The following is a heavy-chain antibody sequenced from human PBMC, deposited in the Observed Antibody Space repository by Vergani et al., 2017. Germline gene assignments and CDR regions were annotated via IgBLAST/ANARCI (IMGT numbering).Heavy chain of an antibody. CDR1: GFPLSTSGMC. D-gene: IGHD6-6*01. CDR2: IDWDDAK. Sequence: QVTLKESGPVLVKPTETLTLTCTVSGFPLSTSGMCVSWIRQPPGKALEWLALIDWDDAKYYSTSLKTRLTISKDTCKNQVVLTMTNRYPVDTATYYCARIRWSSIAARPYYYGMDVWGQGTTVTVSS. J-gene: IGHJ6*02. CDR3: ARIRWSSIAARPYYYGMDV. V-gene: IGHV2-70*01.